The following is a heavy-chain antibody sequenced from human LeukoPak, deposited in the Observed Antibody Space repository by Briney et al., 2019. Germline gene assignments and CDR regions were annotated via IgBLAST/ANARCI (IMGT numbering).Heavy chain of an antibody. D-gene: IGHD3-16*02. CDR2: IYYSGST. CDR3: VRGPNYVRGSYRYFDY. V-gene: IGHV4-30-4*01. Sequence: SETLSLTCTVSGASISSGDYYWSWIRQPPGTGLEWIGNIYYSGSTYYNPSLPSLKSRLTISVDTSKNQFSLRLTSVTAADTAVYFCVRGPNYVRGSYRYFDYWGQGSLVTVSS. J-gene: IGHJ4*02. CDR1: GASISSGDYY.